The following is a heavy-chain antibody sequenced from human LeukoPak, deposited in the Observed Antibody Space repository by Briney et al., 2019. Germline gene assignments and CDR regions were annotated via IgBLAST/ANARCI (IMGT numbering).Heavy chain of an antibody. CDR3: ARDKGELLWSDAFDI. V-gene: IGHV1-2*02. CDR2: INPNSGGT. J-gene: IGHJ3*02. D-gene: IGHD1-26*01. Sequence: ASVKVSCKASGYTLTGYYMHWVRQAPGPGLERMGWINPNSGGTNYAQKFQGRVTMTRDTSISTAYMELSRLRSDDTAVYYCARDKGELLWSDAFDIWGQGTMVTVSS. CDR1: GYTLTGYY.